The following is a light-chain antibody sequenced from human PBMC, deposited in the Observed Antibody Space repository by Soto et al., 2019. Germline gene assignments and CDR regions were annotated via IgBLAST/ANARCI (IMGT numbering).Light chain of an antibody. CDR1: QSVSRY. CDR3: QQRRRT. Sequence: EIVLTQSPATLSLSPGERATLSCSASQSVSRYLAWYQQKPGQAPRLLSYDACNRATGAPPRFSGSGSGTDFTITTTSLEPEAFAVYYCQQRRRTFGGGTRVEIK. V-gene: IGKV3-11*01. J-gene: IGKJ4*01. CDR2: DAC.